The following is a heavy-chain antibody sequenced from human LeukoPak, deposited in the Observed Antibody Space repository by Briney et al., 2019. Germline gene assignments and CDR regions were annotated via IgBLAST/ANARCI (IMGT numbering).Heavy chain of an antibody. CDR2: IRQDGSEK. D-gene: IGHD2-2*01. CDR3: ARVCSSTSCYYAFDI. J-gene: IGHJ3*02. V-gene: IGHV3-7*01. Sequence: PGGSLRLSCAASGFTFSSYWMSWVRQAPGKGLEWVANIRQDGSEKYYVDSVKGRFTISRDNAKNSLYLQMNSLRAEDTAVYYCARVCSSTSCYYAFDIWGQGTMVTVSS. CDR1: GFTFSSYW.